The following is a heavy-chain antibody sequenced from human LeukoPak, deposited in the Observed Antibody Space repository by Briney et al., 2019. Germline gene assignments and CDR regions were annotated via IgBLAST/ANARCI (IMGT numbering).Heavy chain of an antibody. CDR2: IPYDGSNK. V-gene: IGHV3-30-3*01. D-gene: IGHD5-24*01. CDR1: GFTFSSYA. Sequence: GGSLRLSCAASGFTFSSYAMHWVRQAPGKGLEWVAVIPYDGSNKYYADSVKGRFTISRDNSKNTLYLQMNSLRAEDTAVYYCARDVEMATTYYYYGMDVWGQGTTVTVSS. J-gene: IGHJ6*02. CDR3: ARDVEMATTYYYYGMDV.